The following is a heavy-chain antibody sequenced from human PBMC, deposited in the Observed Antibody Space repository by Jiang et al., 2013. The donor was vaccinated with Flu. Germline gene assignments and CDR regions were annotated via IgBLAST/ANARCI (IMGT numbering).Heavy chain of an antibody. Sequence: SGAEVKKPGSSVKVSCKASGGTFSSYAISWVRQAPGQGLEWMGGIIPIFGTANYAQKFQGRVTITADKSTSTAYMELSSLRSEDTAVYYCARDRVEMATITYAFDIWGQGTMGHRLF. CDR2: IIPIFGTA. J-gene: IGHJ3*02. CDR1: GGTFSSYA. CDR3: ARDRVEMATITYAFDI. V-gene: IGHV1-69*06. D-gene: IGHD5-24*01.